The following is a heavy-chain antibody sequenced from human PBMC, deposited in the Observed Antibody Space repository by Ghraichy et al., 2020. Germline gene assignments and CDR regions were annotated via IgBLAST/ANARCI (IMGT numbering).Heavy chain of an antibody. V-gene: IGHV4-39*01. Sequence: NLSLTCTVSGSSISSSTYYWGWIRQPPGKGLEWIGSIYYSGNTYYNPSLESRVTISVDMSKNQFSLKLSSVTAADTAVYFCATSKGGYDSSGYYYYYYYMNVWGKGTTVTVSS. CDR2: IYYSGNT. D-gene: IGHD3-22*01. CDR3: ATSKGGYDSSGYYYYYYYMNV. CDR1: GSSISSSTYY. J-gene: IGHJ6*03.